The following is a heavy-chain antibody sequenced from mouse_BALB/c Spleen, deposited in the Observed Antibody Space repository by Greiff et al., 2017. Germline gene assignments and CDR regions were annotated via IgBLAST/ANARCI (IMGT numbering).Heavy chain of an antibody. D-gene: IGHD1-1*01. CDR3: ARDPHYYGSSCDAMDY. CDR1: GFTFTDYY. V-gene: IGHV7-3*02. CDR2: IRNKANGYTT. Sequence: EVMLVESGGGLVQPGGSLRLSCATSGFTFTDYYMSWVRQPPGKALEWLGFIRNKANGYTTEYSASVKGRFTISRDNSQSILYLQMNTLRAEDSATYYCARDPHYYGSSCDAMDYWGQGTSVTVSS. J-gene: IGHJ4*01.